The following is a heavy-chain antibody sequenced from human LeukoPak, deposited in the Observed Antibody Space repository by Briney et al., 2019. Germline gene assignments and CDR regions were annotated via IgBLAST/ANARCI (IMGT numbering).Heavy chain of an antibody. J-gene: IGHJ4*02. CDR1: GFTFSSYA. V-gene: IGHV3-64D*06. CDR3: VKGPLWSVAGTRFDY. D-gene: IGHD6-19*01. CDR2: ISSNGGST. Sequence: GESLRLSCSASGFTFSSYAMHWVRQAPGKGLEYVSAISSNGGSTYYADSVKDRFTISRDNSKNTLYLQMSSLRAEDTAVYYCVKGPLWSVAGTRFDYWGQGTLVTVSS.